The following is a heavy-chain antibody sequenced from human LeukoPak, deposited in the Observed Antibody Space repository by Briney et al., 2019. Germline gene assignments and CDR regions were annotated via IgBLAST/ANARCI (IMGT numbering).Heavy chain of an antibody. CDR1: GYTFTSYY. CDR3: ARVSSDCSSTSCYVYDAFDI. CDR2: IISSGGST. V-gene: IGHV1-46*01. Sequence: GTVKVSCKASGYTFTSYYMHWVRQAPGQGLEWMGIIISSGGSTSYAQKFQGRVTMTRDTSTSTVYMELSSLRSEDTAVYYCARVSSDCSSTSCYVYDAFDIWGQGTMVTASS. D-gene: IGHD2-2*01. J-gene: IGHJ3*02.